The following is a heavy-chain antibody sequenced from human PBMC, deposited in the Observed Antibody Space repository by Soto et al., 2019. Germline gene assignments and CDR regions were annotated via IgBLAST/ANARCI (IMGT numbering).Heavy chain of an antibody. CDR2: INPKSGGT. V-gene: IGHV1-2*04. J-gene: IGHJ6*02. CDR3: ARGDSTDCSNGVCSFFYNHDMDV. D-gene: IGHD2-8*01. Sequence: ASVKVSCKASGYTFTGYYMHWVRQAPGQGLEWMGRINPKSGGTSTAQKFQGWVTMTTDTSISTASMELTRLTSDDTAIYYCARGDSTDCSNGVCSFFYNHDMDVWGQGTTVTVSS. CDR1: GYTFTGYY.